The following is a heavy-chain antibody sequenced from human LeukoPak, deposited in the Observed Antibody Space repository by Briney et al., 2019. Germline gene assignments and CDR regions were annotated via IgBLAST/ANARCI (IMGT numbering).Heavy chain of an antibody. D-gene: IGHD2-2*01. V-gene: IGHV3-30*18. Sequence: GRSLRLSCAASGFTFSSYGMHWVRQAPGKGLEWVAVISYDESHKYYADSVKGRFTISRDTSKNTLYLQMNSLRAEDTAVYYCAKARCSNTSCSHYFDYWGQGTLVTVSS. J-gene: IGHJ4*02. CDR3: AKARCSNTSCSHYFDY. CDR1: GFTFSSYG. CDR2: ISYDESHK.